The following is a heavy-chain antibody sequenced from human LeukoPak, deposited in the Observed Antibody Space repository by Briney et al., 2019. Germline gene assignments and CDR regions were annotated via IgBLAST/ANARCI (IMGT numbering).Heavy chain of an antibody. Sequence: SGPTLVNPTQTLTLTCTFSGFSLSTSGVGVGWIRQPPGKALEWFALIYWNDDKRYSPSLKSRLTITKDTSKNQVVLTMTNMDPVDTATYYCAHRRQPSLVRYCSSTSCPGAFDIWGQGTMVTVSS. V-gene: IGHV2-5*01. D-gene: IGHD2-2*01. CDR3: AHRRQPSLVRYCSSTSCPGAFDI. J-gene: IGHJ3*02. CDR2: IYWNDDK. CDR1: GFSLSTSGVG.